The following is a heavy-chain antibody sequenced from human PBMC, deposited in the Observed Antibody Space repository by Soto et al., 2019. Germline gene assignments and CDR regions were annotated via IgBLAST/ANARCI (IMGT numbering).Heavy chain of an antibody. J-gene: IGHJ4*02. CDR3: TTGYGSDWYG. CDR1: GFTFSGSA. D-gene: IGHD6-19*01. V-gene: IGHV3-73*01. CDR2: IGVKSQDYAT. Sequence: GGSLRLSCEASGFTFSGSAVHWVRQASGKGLEWVGRIGVKSQDYATTYAESVKGRFIISRDDSKNMAYLQMNSLKIEDTALYYCTTGYGSDWYGWGQGTLVTVSS.